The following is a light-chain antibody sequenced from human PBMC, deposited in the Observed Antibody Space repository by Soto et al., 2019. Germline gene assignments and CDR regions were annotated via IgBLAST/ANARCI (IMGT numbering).Light chain of an antibody. CDR3: CSYAGNYV. J-gene: IGLJ1*01. Sequence: QSALTQPRSVSGSPGQSVTISCTGTSSDVGGYNYVSWYQQYPGKAPKLMIYDVSKRPSGVPDRFSGSKSGNTASLTISGLQAEDEADYSCCSYAGNYVFGTGTKLTVL. V-gene: IGLV2-11*01. CDR2: DVS. CDR1: SSDVGGYNY.